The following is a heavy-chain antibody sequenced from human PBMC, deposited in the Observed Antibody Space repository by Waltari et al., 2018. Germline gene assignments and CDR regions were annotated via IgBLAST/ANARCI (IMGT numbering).Heavy chain of an antibody. CDR1: GGPISSYY. Sequence: QVQLQESGPGLVKPSETLSLTCTVPGGPISSYYWSWLRQPPGKGLEWIGYIYYSGSTNYNPSLKSRVTISVDTSKNQFSLKLSSVTAADTAVYYCARTVSPAAIGFDYWGQGTLVTVSS. V-gene: IGHV4-59*08. CDR2: IYYSGST. D-gene: IGHD2-2*02. J-gene: IGHJ4*02. CDR3: ARTVSPAAIGFDY.